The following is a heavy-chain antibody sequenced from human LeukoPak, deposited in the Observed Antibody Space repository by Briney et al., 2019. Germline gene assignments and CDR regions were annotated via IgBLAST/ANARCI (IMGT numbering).Heavy chain of an antibody. CDR3: ARDSILTMVRGVMDN. CDR1: GYTFTRFG. CDR2: INAHNGNT. D-gene: IGHD3-10*01. V-gene: IGHV1-18*01. J-gene: IGHJ4*02. Sequence: ASVKVSCKASGYTFTRFGISWVRQAPGQGLEWMGCINAHNGNTNYAQKLQGRLTMTTDTSTNTAYMELRSLRSDDTAVYYCARDSILTMVRGVMDNWGQGTLVTVSS.